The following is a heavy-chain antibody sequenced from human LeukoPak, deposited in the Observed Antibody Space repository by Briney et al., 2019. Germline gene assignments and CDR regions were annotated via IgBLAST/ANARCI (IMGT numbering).Heavy chain of an antibody. J-gene: IGHJ3*02. V-gene: IGHV1-18*01. CDR1: GYTFTNYG. CDR2: ISAYNGNT. CDR3: ARDSEGSSWYWEGPQDAFDT. D-gene: IGHD6-13*01. Sequence: GASVKVSCKASGYTFTNYGISWVRQAPGQGLEWMGWISAYNGNTNYAQKLQGRVTMTTDTSTSTAYMELRSLRSDDTAVYYCARDSEGSSWYWEGPQDAFDTWGQGTMVTVSS.